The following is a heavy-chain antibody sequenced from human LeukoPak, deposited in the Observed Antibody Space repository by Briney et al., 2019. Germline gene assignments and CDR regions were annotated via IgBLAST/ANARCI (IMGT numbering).Heavy chain of an antibody. CDR2: INEDGSTT. J-gene: IGHJ4*02. CDR3: VRDLGGRSGH. V-gene: IGHV3-74*01. Sequence: GGSLRLSRAASGFTFYDYAMHWVRQAPGKGLVWVSRINEDGSTTNYADSVKGRSTIFRDNAKNTLYLQMNSLRAEDTAVYYCVRDLGGRSGHWGQGTLVTVSS. CDR1: GFTFYDYA. D-gene: IGHD1-26*01.